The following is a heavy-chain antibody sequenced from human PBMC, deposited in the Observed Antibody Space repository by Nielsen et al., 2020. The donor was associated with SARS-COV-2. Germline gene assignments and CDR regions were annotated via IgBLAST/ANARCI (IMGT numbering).Heavy chain of an antibody. J-gene: IGHJ3*02. CDR1: GFTFTSYH. CDR2: INPSGGST. CDR3: AVEGYCSGGSCARDAFDI. D-gene: IGHD2-15*01. Sequence: ASVKVSCKASGFTFTSYHIHWVRQAPGQGLEWMGIINPSGGSTSYAQKFQGRVTMTRDTSTSTVYMELSSLRSEDTAVYYCAVEGYCSGGSCARDAFDIWGQGTMVTVSS. V-gene: IGHV1-46*01.